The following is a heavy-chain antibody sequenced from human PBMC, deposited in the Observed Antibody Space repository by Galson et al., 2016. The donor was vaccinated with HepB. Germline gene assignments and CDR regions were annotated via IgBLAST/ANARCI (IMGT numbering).Heavy chain of an antibody. J-gene: IGHJ4*02. Sequence: SLRLSRAASGFTFSTYAMNWVRQAPGKGLEWVSSISSSSRDIYYADPGQGRFVISRDNAQNTLYLQMNSLKDEDTAVFYCARGPPLESNYWAEYYFDSWGQGTLVTVSS. CDR2: ISSSSRDI. CDR3: ARGPPLESNYWAEYYFDS. V-gene: IGHV3-21*01. D-gene: IGHD4-11*01. CDR1: GFTFSTYA.